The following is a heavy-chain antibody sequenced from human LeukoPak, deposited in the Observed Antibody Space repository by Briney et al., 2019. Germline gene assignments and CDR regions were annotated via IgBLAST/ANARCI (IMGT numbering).Heavy chain of an antibody. CDR3: ASQAMVRGAIFFDY. CDR1: GDSLSSGRYY. D-gene: IGHD3-10*01. V-gene: IGHV4-31*01. CDR2: ISYTGST. Sequence: PSQTLSLTCTLSGDSLSSGRYYWTWIRHHPGKGLEWIGYISYTGSTYYNPSLKSLLNVSLETSKNQFSLNLSSVTAADTAVYYCASQAMVRGAIFFDYWSEGSLVTVSS. J-gene: IGHJ4*02.